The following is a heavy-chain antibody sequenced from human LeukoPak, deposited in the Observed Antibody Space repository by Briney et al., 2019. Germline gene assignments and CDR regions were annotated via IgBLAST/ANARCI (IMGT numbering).Heavy chain of an antibody. Sequence: GGSLRLSCAASGFTFSSYSMNWVRQAPGKGLEWVSSISSSSTYVYYADSVMGRFTISRDNAKNSLYLQMDSLRAEDTAVYYCARDKRGAFDIWGQGTMVTVSS. CDR3: ARDKRGAFDI. V-gene: IGHV3-21*01. J-gene: IGHJ3*02. CDR1: GFTFSSYS. CDR2: ISSSSTYV.